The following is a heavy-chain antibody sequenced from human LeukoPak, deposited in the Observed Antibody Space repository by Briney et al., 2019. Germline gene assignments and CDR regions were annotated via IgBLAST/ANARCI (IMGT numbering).Heavy chain of an antibody. CDR3: VNQISGWVY. Sequence: KPGGSLRLSCSASGFTFSSLHMHWVRQAPGKGLEYVSGSSSNGRSTYYADSAKGRFIISRDNSKNTLYLQMSSLRPEDTAMYYCVNQISGWVYWGQGTLVTVSS. CDR1: GFTFSSLH. J-gene: IGHJ4*02. CDR2: SSSNGRST. D-gene: IGHD6-19*01. V-gene: IGHV3-64D*06.